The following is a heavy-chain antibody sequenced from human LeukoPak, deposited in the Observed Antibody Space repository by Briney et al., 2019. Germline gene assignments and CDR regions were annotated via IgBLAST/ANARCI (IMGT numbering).Heavy chain of an antibody. CDR1: GGSFSGYY. CDR3: ARDTITMVQGVWAFDI. J-gene: IGHJ3*02. V-gene: IGHV4-59*10. Sequence: SETLSLTCAVYGGSFSGYYWSWIRQPPGKGLEWIGRIYTSGSTNYNPSLKSRVTMSVDTSKNQFSLKLSSVTAADTAVYYCARDTITMVQGVWAFDIWGQGTMVTVSS. D-gene: IGHD3-10*01. CDR2: IYTSGST.